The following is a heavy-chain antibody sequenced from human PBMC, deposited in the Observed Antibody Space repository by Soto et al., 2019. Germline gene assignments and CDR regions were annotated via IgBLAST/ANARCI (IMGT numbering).Heavy chain of an antibody. V-gene: IGHV1-69*13. CDR3: ARISLIRGYYYYGMDV. CDR1: GCTFSSYA. Sequence: SVKVSCKASGCTFSSYAISWVRQAPGQGLEWMGGIIPIFGTANYAQKFQGRVTITADESTSTAYMELSSLRSEDTAVYYCARISLIRGYYYYGMDVWGQGTTVTVSS. CDR2: IIPIFGTA. J-gene: IGHJ6*02. D-gene: IGHD2-8*01.